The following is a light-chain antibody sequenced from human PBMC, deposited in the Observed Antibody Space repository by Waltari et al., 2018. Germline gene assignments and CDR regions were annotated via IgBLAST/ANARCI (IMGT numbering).Light chain of an antibody. CDR3: QQYKDWPQT. CDR2: SAA. CDR1: QTGGSN. V-gene: IGKV3-15*01. Sequence: EIVMTQSPATLSVSAGERATLSCRASQTGGSNLAWYQQKPGQDPRLLMCSAATRDTGIPPRFSGRGPGTEFTLTLSSLQSEDFAVYHCQQYKDWPQTFGQGTKVEIK. J-gene: IGKJ1*01.